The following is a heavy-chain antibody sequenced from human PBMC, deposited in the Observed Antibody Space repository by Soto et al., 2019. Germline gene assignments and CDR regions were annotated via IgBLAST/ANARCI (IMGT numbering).Heavy chain of an antibody. D-gene: IGHD4-17*01. CDR1: GFTFSSYA. CDR3: AKDRGVTTSSVYYYGMDV. Sequence: PGGSLRLSCAASGFTFSSYAMSWVRQAPGKGLEWVSAISGSGGSTYYADSVKGRFTISRDNSKNTLYLQMNSLRAEDTAVYYCAKDRGVTTSSVYYYGMDVWGQGTTVTVSS. V-gene: IGHV3-23*01. CDR2: ISGSGGST. J-gene: IGHJ6*02.